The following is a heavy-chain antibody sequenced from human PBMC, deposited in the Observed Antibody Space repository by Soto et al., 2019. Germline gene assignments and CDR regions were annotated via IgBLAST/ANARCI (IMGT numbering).Heavy chain of an antibody. J-gene: IGHJ4*02. V-gene: IGHV1-18*01. CDR2: INSYNGVT. CDR3: ARDRQNYGSLDY. D-gene: IGHD4-17*01. CDR1: GYTLSNNYG. Sequence: QVPLVQSGAEVKNPGASVKVSCRASGYTLSNNYGISWVRQAPGQGLEWMGWINSYNGVTNNARKFQDRVTLTTDASTTTAYMELRSLRSDDTAIYYCARDRQNYGSLDYWGREPWSPSPQ.